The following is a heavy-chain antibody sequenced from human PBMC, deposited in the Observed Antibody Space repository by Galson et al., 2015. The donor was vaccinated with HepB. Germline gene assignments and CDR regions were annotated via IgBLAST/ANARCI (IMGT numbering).Heavy chain of an antibody. V-gene: IGHV3-7*01. CDR3: ARVTSADFWTGYYSENYYHYMDV. D-gene: IGHD3/OR15-3a*01. Sequence: SLRLSCAASGFTFRSYWMSWVRQAPGKGLEWVANIKEDGGEKYYVDSVKGRFTISRDNAENSLYLQMNSLRAEDTAVYYCARVTSADFWTGYYSENYYHYMDVWGKGTTVTVSS. CDR2: IKEDGGEK. CDR1: GFTFRSYW. J-gene: IGHJ6*03.